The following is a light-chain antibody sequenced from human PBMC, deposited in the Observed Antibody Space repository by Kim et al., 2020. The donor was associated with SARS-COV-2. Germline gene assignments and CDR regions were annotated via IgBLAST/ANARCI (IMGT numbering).Light chain of an antibody. CDR1: SLRSYY. CDR3: NSRDSSGNHWV. Sequence: ALGQTGRITCQGDSLRSYYASWYQQTPGQAPVLVIYGKNNRPSGIPDRFSGSSSGNTASLTITGAQAEDEADYYCNSRDSSGNHWVFGGGTQLTVL. J-gene: IGLJ3*02. CDR2: GKN. V-gene: IGLV3-19*01.